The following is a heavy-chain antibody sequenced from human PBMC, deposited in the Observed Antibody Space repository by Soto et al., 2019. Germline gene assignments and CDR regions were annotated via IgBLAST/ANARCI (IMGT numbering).Heavy chain of an antibody. V-gene: IGHV1-69*12. CDR2: IIPIFGTA. D-gene: IGHD3-3*01. CDR3: ARGPILRFLAWFYYYGMDV. CDR1: GGTFSSYA. Sequence: QVQLVQSGAEVKKPGSSVKVSCKASGGTFSSYAISWVRQAPGQGLEWMGGIIPIFGTANYAQKFQGRVTITADESTSTAYMELSSLRSADTAVYYFARGPILRFLAWFYYYGMDVWGQGTTVTVSS. J-gene: IGHJ6*02.